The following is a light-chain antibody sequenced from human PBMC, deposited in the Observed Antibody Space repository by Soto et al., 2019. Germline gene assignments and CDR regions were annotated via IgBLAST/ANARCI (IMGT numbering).Light chain of an antibody. CDR2: GAS. J-gene: IGKJ1*01. V-gene: IGKV3-15*01. CDR3: QQYNNWPPWT. CDR1: QSVSSN. Sequence: EIVMTQSPATLSVSPGERATLSCRASQSVSSNLAWYQQKPGQAPRLLIYGASTRATGISARFSGSGSGTESTLTISSLQSEDFAVYYCQQYNNWPPWTFGQGTKVEIK.